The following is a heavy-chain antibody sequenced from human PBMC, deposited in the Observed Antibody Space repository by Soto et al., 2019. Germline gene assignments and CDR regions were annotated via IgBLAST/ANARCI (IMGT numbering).Heavy chain of an antibody. CDR3: ARGSWDDVTGHYYMDV. D-gene: IGHD1-1*01. CDR1: GDSVSSNSAA. V-gene: IGHV6-1*01. Sequence: QVQLQQSGPGLVKPSQTLSLTCDISGDSVSSNSAAWNWIRQTPSRGLEWLGRTYYRSKWYINYAVSVKSRITVNPATSKNQFSLQLNSVTPEDTAVYYCARGSWDDVTGHYYMDVWGKGTTVTVSS. CDR2: TYYRSKWYI. J-gene: IGHJ6*03.